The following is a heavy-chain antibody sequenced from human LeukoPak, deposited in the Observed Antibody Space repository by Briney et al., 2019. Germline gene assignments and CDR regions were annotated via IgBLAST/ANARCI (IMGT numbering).Heavy chain of an antibody. J-gene: IGHJ4*02. CDR3: ARARYYYDSSGYYYYFDY. CDR2: MNPNSGNT. V-gene: IGHV1-8*03. CDR1: GYTFTSYD. Sequence: ASVKVSCKPSGYTFTSYDINWVQQATGQGLEWMGWMNPNSGNTGYAQKFQGRVTITRNTSISTAYMELSSLRSEDTAVYYCARARYYYDSSGYYYYFDYWGQGTLVTVSS. D-gene: IGHD3-22*01.